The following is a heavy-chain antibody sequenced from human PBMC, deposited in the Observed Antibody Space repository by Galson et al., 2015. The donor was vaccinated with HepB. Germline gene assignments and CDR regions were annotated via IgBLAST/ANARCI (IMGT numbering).Heavy chain of an antibody. V-gene: IGHV1-2*02. D-gene: IGHD3-22*01. CDR3: ARGDYYDSSGYLDY. CDR2: INPNSGGT. Sequence: VKVSCKASGYTFTGYYMHWVRQAPGQGLEWMGWINPNSGGTNYAQKFQGRVTMTRDTSISTAYMELSRLRSDDTAVYYCARGDYYDSSGYLDYWGQGTLVTVSS. J-gene: IGHJ4*02. CDR1: GYTFTGYY.